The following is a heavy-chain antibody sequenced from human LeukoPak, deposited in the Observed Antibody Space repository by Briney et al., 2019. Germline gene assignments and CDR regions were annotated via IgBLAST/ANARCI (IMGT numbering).Heavy chain of an antibody. D-gene: IGHD6-19*01. Sequence: GESLKISFKGSGYSFTSYWIGWVRQMPGKGLEGMGIIYPGDSDTRYSPSFQGQVTISADKSISTAYLQWSSLKASDTAMYYCARPVGTVAAQYDAFDIWGQGTMVTVSS. J-gene: IGHJ3*02. CDR1: GYSFTSYW. CDR2: IYPGDSDT. V-gene: IGHV5-51*01. CDR3: ARPVGTVAAQYDAFDI.